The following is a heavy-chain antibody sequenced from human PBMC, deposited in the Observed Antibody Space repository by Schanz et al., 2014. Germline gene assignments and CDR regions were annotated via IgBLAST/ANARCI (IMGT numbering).Heavy chain of an antibody. Sequence: QVQLQESGPGLVKPSETLSLTCTISGVSITNNYWAWVRQPPGKRPEWIGYIYSSGSTYYNPSLKSRVSMSIDPSKNQFSRKLSSVTAADTAVYYCARDRGMTTSDYYYGMDVWGQGTTVTVSS. CDR2: IYSSGST. CDR1: GVSITNNY. J-gene: IGHJ6*02. D-gene: IGHD4-17*01. V-gene: IGHV4-59*12. CDR3: ARDRGMTTSDYYYGMDV.